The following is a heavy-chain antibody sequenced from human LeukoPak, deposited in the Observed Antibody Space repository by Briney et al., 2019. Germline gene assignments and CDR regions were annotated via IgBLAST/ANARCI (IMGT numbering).Heavy chain of an antibody. V-gene: IGHV3-21*06. CDR1: GFSFSNYW. Sequence: PGGSLRLSCEASGFSFSNYWMSWVRQAPGKGLEWVSSITSSSSYIYYADSVKGRFTISRDNAKNSLYLQMDSLRVEDTAVYYCARDPYSGNYGAYYYYYMDVWGKGTTVTISS. CDR2: ITSSSSYI. CDR3: ARDPYSGNYGAYYYYYMDV. D-gene: IGHD1-26*01. J-gene: IGHJ6*03.